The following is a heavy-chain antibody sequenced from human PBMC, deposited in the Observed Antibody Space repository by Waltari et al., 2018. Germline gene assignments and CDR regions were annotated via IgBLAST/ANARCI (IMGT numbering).Heavy chain of an antibody. V-gene: IGHV4-34*02. CDR1: GGSFSDYC. D-gene: IGHD3-10*01. CDR3: ARGRRESVWVGELLYYHYYGMDV. CDR2: IVHSGST. Sequence: QVQLQQRGTGLLKTSRTLSLTCDVSGGSFSDYCWTWIRQVPGKGLEWIGEIVHSGSTSYTPSLRGRITISLDTSKNQFSLRLNSVTAADTAVYYCARGRRESVWVGELLYYHYYGMDVWGQGTTVSVS. J-gene: IGHJ6*02.